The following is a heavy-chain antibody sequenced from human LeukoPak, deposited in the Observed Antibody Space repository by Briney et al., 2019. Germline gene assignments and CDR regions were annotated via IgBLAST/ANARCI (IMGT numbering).Heavy chain of an antibody. CDR1: GFTFSSYE. D-gene: IGHD3-10*01. J-gene: IGHJ4*02. Sequence: PGGSLRLSCAASGFTFSSYEMNWVRQAPGKGLEWVSYISSSGSTIYYADSVKGRFTISRDNAKNSLYLQMNSLRAEDTAVYYCARGLWFGELTLGQGYYFDYWGQGTLATVSS. CDR3: ARGLWFGELTLGQGYYFDY. CDR2: ISSSGSTI. V-gene: IGHV3-48*03.